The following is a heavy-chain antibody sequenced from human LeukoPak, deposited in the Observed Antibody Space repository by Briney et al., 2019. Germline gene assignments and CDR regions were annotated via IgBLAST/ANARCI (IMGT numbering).Heavy chain of an antibody. Sequence: GGSVCLACAASGFTVSSNYMSWVRQAPGKGLEWVSVIYSGGSTYYADSVKGRFTISRDNSKNTLYLQMNSLRAEDTAVYYCARGMGSYCFDYWGQGTLVTVSS. CDR2: IYSGGST. CDR1: GFTVSSNY. V-gene: IGHV3-53*01. CDR3: ARGMGSYCFDY. D-gene: IGHD1-26*01. J-gene: IGHJ4*02.